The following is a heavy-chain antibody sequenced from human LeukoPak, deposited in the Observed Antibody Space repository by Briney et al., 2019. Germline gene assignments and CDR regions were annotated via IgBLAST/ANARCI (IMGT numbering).Heavy chain of an antibody. CDR1: GFTFDDYG. J-gene: IGHJ6*02. D-gene: IGHD2-2*01. CDR2: INWNGGST. Sequence: GGSLRLSCAASGFTFDDYGMSWVRQVPGKGLEWVSGINWNGGSTGYVDSVKGRFTISRDNARNSLYLQMNSLRAEDTAFYYCAREGCRSSTSCAYGMDVWGQGTTVTVSS. V-gene: IGHV3-20*04. CDR3: AREGCRSSTSCAYGMDV.